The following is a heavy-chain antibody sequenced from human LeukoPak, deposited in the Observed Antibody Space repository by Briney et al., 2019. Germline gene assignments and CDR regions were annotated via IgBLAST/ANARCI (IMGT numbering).Heavy chain of an antibody. CDR2: VYYSGST. CDR3: ARHGTSSYYYYAMDV. CDR1: GDSFSSYY. Sequence: SETLSLTCSVSGDSFSSYYWTWIRQPPGKGLEWIGYVYYSGSTNYNPSLKTRLHLSVDTSKNRFSLKLSSVTAADTAVYYCARHGTSSYYYYAMDVWGQGTTVTVSS. J-gene: IGHJ6*02. D-gene: IGHD1-1*01. V-gene: IGHV4-59*08.